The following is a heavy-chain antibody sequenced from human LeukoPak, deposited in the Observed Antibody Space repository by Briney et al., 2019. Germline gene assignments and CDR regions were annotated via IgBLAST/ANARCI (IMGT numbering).Heavy chain of an antibody. CDR3: ASGYYYDSSGYYGGGNFDC. CDR2: IRYDGSNK. D-gene: IGHD3-22*01. CDR1: GFTFSSYG. Sequence: GGSLRLSCAASGFTFSSYGMHWVRQAPGKGLEWVAFIRYDGSNKYYADSVKGRFTISRDNSKNTLYLQMNSLRAEDTAVYYCASGYYYDSSGYYGGGNFDCWGQGTLVTVSS. J-gene: IGHJ4*02. V-gene: IGHV3-30*02.